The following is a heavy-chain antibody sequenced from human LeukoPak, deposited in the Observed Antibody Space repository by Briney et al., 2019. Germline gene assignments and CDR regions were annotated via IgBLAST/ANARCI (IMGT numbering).Heavy chain of an antibody. J-gene: IGHJ4*02. Sequence: GGSLRLSCAASGFTFNTYAMSWVRQAPGKGLEWVSGISGSSGTPYYADSVKGRFTISRDNSKNTLYLQMNSLRAEDTAVYYCAKEEVGAPDYWGQGTLVTVSS. CDR1: GFTFNTYA. CDR2: ISGSSGTP. D-gene: IGHD1-26*01. CDR3: AKEEVGAPDY. V-gene: IGHV3-23*01.